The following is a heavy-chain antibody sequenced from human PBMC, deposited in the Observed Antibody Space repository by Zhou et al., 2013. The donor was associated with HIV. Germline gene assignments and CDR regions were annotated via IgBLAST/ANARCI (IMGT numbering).Heavy chain of an antibody. CDR1: GYTFTSYS. CDR2: INPSGGST. Sequence: QVHLIQSGPEVKKPGASVKVSCKASGYTFTSYSVHWVRQAPGQGLEWMGIINPSGGSTRYAQKFQGRVTMTRDTSTNTVYMELSSLRSEDTAVYYCARGIVVVVAYDAFDIWGQGTMVTVSS. J-gene: IGHJ3*02. CDR3: ARGIVVVVAYDAFDI. V-gene: IGHV1-46*01. D-gene: IGHD2-15*01.